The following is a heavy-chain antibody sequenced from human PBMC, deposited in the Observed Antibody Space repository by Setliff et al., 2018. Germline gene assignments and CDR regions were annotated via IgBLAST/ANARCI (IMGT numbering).Heavy chain of an antibody. J-gene: IGHJ6*02. Sequence: LSLSCAASGFSFSYFYMSWVRQAPGKGLEWLSKISGDGITIFYADSVRGRFTISRDNAKNSVFLQMNSLGADDTAVYYCARDGVYYAMDVWGQGTTVTVSS. CDR3: ARDGVYYAMDV. CDR2: ISGDGITI. V-gene: IGHV3-11*04. CDR1: GFSFSYFY.